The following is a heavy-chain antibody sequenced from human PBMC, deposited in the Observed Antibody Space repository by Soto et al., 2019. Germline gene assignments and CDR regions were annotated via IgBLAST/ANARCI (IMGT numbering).Heavy chain of an antibody. V-gene: IGHV3-30*18. CDR3: GKDGYYDFWSGYPTMHYYGMDV. J-gene: IGHJ6*02. Sequence: GGSLRLSCAASGFTFSSYGMHWVRQAPGKGLEWVAVISYDGSNKYYADSVKGRFTISRDNSKNTLYLQMNSLRAEDTAVYYCGKDGYYDFWSGYPTMHYYGMDVGGQGTRVTVSS. D-gene: IGHD3-3*01. CDR1: GFTFSSYG. CDR2: ISYDGSNK.